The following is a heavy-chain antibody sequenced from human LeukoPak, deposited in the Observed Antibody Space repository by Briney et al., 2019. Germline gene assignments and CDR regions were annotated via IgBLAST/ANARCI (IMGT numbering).Heavy chain of an antibody. CDR1: GFTFSSYG. CDR3: AKETWIGEPSPYDY. V-gene: IGHV3-33*06. J-gene: IGHJ4*02. Sequence: GGSLRLSCAASGFTFSSYGMHWVRQAPGKGLEWVAVIWYDGSNKYYADSVKGRFTISRDNSKNTLYLQMNSLRAEDTAVYYCAKETWIGEPSPYDYWGQGTLVTVSS. CDR2: IWYDGSNK. D-gene: IGHD3-10*01.